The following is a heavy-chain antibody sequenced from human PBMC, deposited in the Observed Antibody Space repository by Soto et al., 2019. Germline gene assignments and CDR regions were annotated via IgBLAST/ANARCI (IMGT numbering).Heavy chain of an antibody. CDR3: ARRAGSDYDWRWFDP. J-gene: IGHJ5*02. CDR2: ISYDGTNK. V-gene: IGHV3-30*03. D-gene: IGHD5-12*01. Sequence: QVQLVESGGAVANLGTSRNLSCAASGFPFRNYGMHWVRKAPAKGLEWVAAISYDGTNKYYADSVKGRFTISRDNSKSALYLQMNSLRADDTALYYCARRAGSDYDWRWFDPWGQGTLVTVSS. CDR1: GFPFRNYG.